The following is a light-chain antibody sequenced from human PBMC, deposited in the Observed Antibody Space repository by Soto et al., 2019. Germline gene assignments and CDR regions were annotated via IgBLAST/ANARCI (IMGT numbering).Light chain of an antibody. CDR1: QSVTTNY. Sequence: EIVLTQSPGTLSLSPGERATLSCRASQSVTTNYLAWYQQKRGQAPRLLVYGVSTRATVIPDRFSGSGSGTDVTLTIRRLEPEDFGVYYCQQYAGSPRTFGQVTKVDIK. CDR3: QQYAGSPRT. V-gene: IGKV3-20*01. CDR2: GVS. J-gene: IGKJ1*01.